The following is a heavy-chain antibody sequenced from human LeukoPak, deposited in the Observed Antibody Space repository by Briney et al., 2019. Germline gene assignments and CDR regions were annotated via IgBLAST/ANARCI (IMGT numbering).Heavy chain of an antibody. J-gene: IGHJ6*02. CDR1: GYTFTSYA. D-gene: IGHD2-15*01. CDR2: INAGNGNT. V-gene: IGHV1-3*01. Sequence: ASVKVSCKASGYTFTSYAMHWVRQAPGQRLEWMGWINAGNGNTKYSQKFQGRVTTTRDTSASTAYMELSSLRSEDTAVYYCARDLESPYCSGGSCYSGAVYYYYYGMDVWGQGTTVTVSS. CDR3: ARDLESPYCSGGSCYSGAVYYYYYGMDV.